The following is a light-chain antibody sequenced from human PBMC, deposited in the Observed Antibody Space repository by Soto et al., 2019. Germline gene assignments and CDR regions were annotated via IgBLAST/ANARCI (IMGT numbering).Light chain of an antibody. CDR3: LLSCSGARGV. CDR2: DTR. J-gene: IGLJ3*02. Sequence: QAVVTQEPSLTVSPGGTVTLTCGSTSGTVTTGHSVNWFQQKPGQAPRTLIYDTRNKHSWTPARFSGSLRGGKAALTLWGEQPEDEADYYCLLSCSGARGVFGGGTKLTVL. V-gene: IGLV7-46*01. CDR1: SGTVTTGHS.